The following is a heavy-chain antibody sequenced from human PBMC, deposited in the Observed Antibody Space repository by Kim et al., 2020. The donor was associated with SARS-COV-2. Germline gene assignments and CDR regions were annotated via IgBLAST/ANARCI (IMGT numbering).Heavy chain of an antibody. CDR2: IWYDGSKK. V-gene: IGHV3-33*06. CDR1: GFTFSSYG. D-gene: IGHD2-2*01. Sequence: GGSLRLSCAASGFTFSSYGMHWVRQAPGKGLEWVAVIWYDGSKKYYVDSVKGRFTISRDNSKNTLYLQMNSLRAEDTAVYYCANGGSSSSWAHLYWGQGTLVFVSS. CDR3: ANGGSSSSWAHLY. J-gene: IGHJ4*02.